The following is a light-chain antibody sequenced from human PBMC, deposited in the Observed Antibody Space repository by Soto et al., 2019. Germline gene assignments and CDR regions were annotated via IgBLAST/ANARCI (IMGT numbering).Light chain of an antibody. J-gene: IGKJ1*01. V-gene: IGKV1-5*01. CDR2: DAS. CDR3: QQYNSYSPAT. Sequence: DIQMTQSPSMLSASVGDRVTIACRASQSIRRWLAWYQQKPGKAPKLLIFDASTLESGVPSRFSGRGSETEFTLTISNLQPDDFATYYCQQYNSYSPATFGQGTKVEI. CDR1: QSIRRW.